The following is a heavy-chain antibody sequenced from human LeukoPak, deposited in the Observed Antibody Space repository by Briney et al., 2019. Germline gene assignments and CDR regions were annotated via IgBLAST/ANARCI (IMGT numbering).Heavy chain of an antibody. V-gene: IGHV3-23*01. Sequence: PGGSLRLSCAASGFTFSSYAMSWVRQAPGKGLEWVSAISGSGGSTYYADSVKGRFTISRDNAKNSLYLQMNSLRAEDTAVYYCARDGDPTRGYSPPGSDYWGQGTLATVSS. CDR3: ARDGDPTRGYSPPGSDY. CDR2: ISGSGGST. D-gene: IGHD5-18*01. CDR1: GFTFSSYA. J-gene: IGHJ4*02.